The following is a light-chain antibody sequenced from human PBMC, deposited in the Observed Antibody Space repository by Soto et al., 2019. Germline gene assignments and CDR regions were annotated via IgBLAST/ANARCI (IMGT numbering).Light chain of an antibody. CDR3: AAWDDSLNGRV. J-gene: IGLJ1*01. Sequence: QSVLTQARSAAGSPGQSVVIYCTGTSGDVCGDNYVSWYQQHPGKGPXLVXYXXXXXAXVXXXLFSGSKSGNTASLTVSGLHSEDEADYYCAAWDDSLNGRVFGTATKVTVL. CDR1: SGDVCGDNY. V-gene: IGLV2-8*01. CDR2: XXX.